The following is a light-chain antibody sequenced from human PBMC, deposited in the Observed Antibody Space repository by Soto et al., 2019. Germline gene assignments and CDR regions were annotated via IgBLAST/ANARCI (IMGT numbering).Light chain of an antibody. Sequence: EIVMTQSPATLSVSPGERATLSCRASQSVSSNLAWYQQKPGQAPRLLIYGASTRATGIPARFSGSGSGTEFTLTISSLQSEDFAGYYWQQYNNVPPGTFGQGTKVEIK. CDR3: QQYNNVPPGT. CDR2: GAS. V-gene: IGKV3-15*01. CDR1: QSVSSN. J-gene: IGKJ1*01.